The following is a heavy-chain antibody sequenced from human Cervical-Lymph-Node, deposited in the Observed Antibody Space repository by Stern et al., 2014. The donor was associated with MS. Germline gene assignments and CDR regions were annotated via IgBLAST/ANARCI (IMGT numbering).Heavy chain of an antibody. D-gene: IGHD2-2*01. CDR3: AREYAASAHPFDY. Sequence: QVQLGQSGAEVKKPGSSVKVSCKTSGDTFINYAISWVRQPPGLGLEWMGGIVPLFGTTTYALKFRDRIILTADKSTNTTYMYLSSLRSDDTAVYYCAREYAASAHPFDYWGQGTLLTVSS. J-gene: IGHJ4*02. V-gene: IGHV1-69*06. CDR2: IVPLFGTT. CDR1: GDTFINYA.